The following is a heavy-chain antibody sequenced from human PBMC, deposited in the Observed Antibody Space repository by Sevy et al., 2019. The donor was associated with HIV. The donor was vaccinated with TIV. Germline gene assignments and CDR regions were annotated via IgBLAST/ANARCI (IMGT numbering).Heavy chain of an antibody. Sequence: ASVKVSCKASGYTFTTYCMHWVRQAPGQGLEWMGIIIPSGGSTTYAQKFQGRITMTRDTSTSTAYMELSSLRSEDTAIYYCASGTGVWGQGTLVTVSS. D-gene: IGHD1-26*01. J-gene: IGHJ4*02. V-gene: IGHV1-46*01. CDR3: ASGTGV. CDR2: IIPSGGST. CDR1: GYTFTTYC.